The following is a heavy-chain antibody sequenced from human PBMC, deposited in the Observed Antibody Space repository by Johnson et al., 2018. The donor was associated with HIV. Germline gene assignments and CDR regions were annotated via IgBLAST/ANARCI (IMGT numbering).Heavy chain of an antibody. CDR1: GFTFSSYG. CDR2: IWYDGSNK. CDR3: AKAGAVAGPGIDAFDI. D-gene: IGHD6-19*01. J-gene: IGHJ3*02. V-gene: IGHV3-33*06. Sequence: VQLVESGGGVVQPGRSLRLSCAASGFTFSSYGMHWVRQAPGKGLEWVAVIWYDGSNKYYADSVKGRFTISRDNSKNTLYLQMNSLRAEDTAVYYCAKAGAVAGPGIDAFDIWGQGTMVTVSS.